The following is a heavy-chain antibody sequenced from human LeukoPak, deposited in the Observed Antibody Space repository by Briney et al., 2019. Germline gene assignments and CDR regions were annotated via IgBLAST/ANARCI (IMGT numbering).Heavy chain of an antibody. V-gene: IGHV4-34*01. CDR1: GGSFCGYY. Sequence: SETLSLTCAVYGGSFCGYYWSWIRQPPGKGLEWIGEINHSGSTNYNPSLKSRVTISVDTSKNQFSLKLSSVNAADTAVYYCARGGWLHLYDYWGQGTLVTVSS. D-gene: IGHD5-24*01. CDR2: INHSGST. J-gene: IGHJ4*02. CDR3: ARGGWLHLYDY.